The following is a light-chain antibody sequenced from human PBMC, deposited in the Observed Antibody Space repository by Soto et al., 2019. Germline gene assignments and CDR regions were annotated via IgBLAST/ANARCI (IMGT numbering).Light chain of an antibody. CDR3: QQYGSSPRT. Sequence: EVVMTQSPATLSVSPGERVTLSCRASQSVRSNLAWYQQKPGQAPRPLIYGASSRATGIPDRFSGSGSGTDFTLTISRLEPEDFAVYYCQQYGSSPRTFGQGTKVDIK. V-gene: IGKV3-20*01. CDR1: QSVRSN. J-gene: IGKJ1*01. CDR2: GAS.